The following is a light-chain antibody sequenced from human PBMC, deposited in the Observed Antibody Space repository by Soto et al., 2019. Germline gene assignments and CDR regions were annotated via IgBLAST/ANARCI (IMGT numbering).Light chain of an antibody. V-gene: IGLV2-14*03. Sequence: QSGSTEPGSGSGCRGQSMTNPCTGNSNDIGGYNYVYWYQQFPGKAPKLIIYDVTNRPSGVSFRFSGSKSGNTASLTISGLQVEEEAGYHCSSYSSTSTRRLFGAGTKVTVL. J-gene: IGLJ1*01. CDR2: DVT. CDR1: SNDIGGYNY. CDR3: SSYSSTSTRRL.